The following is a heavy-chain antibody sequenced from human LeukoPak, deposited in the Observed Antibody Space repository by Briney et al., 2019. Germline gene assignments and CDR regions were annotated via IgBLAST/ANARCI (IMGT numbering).Heavy chain of an antibody. CDR3: ARGLTLLGYGSSTSCLINY. V-gene: IGHV3-74*01. D-gene: IGHD2-2*01. CDR2: IDSDGSTT. CDR1: GFTLSSYW. Sequence: PGGSLRLSCAVSGFTLSSYWMHWVRHAPGKGLVWVSRIDSDGSTTDYADSVKGRFTISRDNANNTLYLQMNSLRAEDAGGYYCARGLTLLGYGSSTSCLINYWGQGTLVTVSS. J-gene: IGHJ4*02.